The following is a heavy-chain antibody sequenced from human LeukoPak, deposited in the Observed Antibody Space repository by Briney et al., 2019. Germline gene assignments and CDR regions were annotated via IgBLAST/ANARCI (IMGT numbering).Heavy chain of an antibody. D-gene: IGHD6-19*01. CDR3: TGYSSGWSSGGGY. Sequence: SETLSLTCTVSGGSISSLTYYWGWICQPPGKGLEWIASIHYSGTTYYSPSLKSRFAISVDRSNNQFSLRLSSVTAADTAVYFCTGYSSGWSSGGGYWGQGTLVTVSS. CDR2: IHYSGTT. J-gene: IGHJ4*02. CDR1: GGSISSLTYY. V-gene: IGHV4-39*01.